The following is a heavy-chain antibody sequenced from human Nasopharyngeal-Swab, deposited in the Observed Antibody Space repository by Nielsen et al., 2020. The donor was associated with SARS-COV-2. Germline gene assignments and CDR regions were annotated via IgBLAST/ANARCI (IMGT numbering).Heavy chain of an antibody. CDR1: GFPFNRHA. D-gene: IGHD7-27*01. CDR3: ADDPWGTRYLQH. Sequence: GESLKISCVASGFPFNRHAMNWVRQAPGKGLEWVSAINGNGEDTYYADSVKGRFTISRDNSRNMVFLQMNSLRVDDTALYFCADDPWGTRYLQHWGQGTLVTVSS. V-gene: IGHV3-23*01. CDR2: INGNGEDT. J-gene: IGHJ1*01.